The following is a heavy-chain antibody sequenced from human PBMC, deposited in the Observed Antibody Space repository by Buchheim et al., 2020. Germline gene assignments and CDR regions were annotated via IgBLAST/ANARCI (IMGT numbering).Heavy chain of an antibody. CDR1: GYSFNSYW. CDR3: ARHFKSGYYYDSSDFDY. J-gene: IGHJ4*02. CDR2: IYPGDFEA. D-gene: IGHD3-22*01. V-gene: IGHV5-51*01. Sequence: EVQLLQSGPEVKKTGESLKISCKGSGYSFNSYWIGWVRQMPGKGLEWMAIIYPGDFEARYTPSFQGQITVSVDRSISTAYLQWSSLKASDTAMYYCARHFKSGYYYDSSDFDYWGQGTL.